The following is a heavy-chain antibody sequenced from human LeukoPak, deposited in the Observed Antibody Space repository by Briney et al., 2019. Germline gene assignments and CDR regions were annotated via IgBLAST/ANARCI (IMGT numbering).Heavy chain of an antibody. V-gene: IGHV3-21*01. CDR3: ARDLWVAVATPGY. CDR2: ISSSSSYI. Sequence: KPGGSLRLSCAASGFTFSSYSMNWVRQAPGKGLEWVSSISSSSSYIYYADSVKGRFTISRDNAKNSLYLQMNSLRAEGTAVYYCARDLWVAVATPGYWGQGTLVTVSS. D-gene: IGHD6-19*01. CDR1: GFTFSSYS. J-gene: IGHJ4*02.